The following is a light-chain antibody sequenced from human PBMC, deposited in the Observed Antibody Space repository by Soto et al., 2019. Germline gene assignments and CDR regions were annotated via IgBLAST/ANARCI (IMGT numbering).Light chain of an antibody. V-gene: IGLV1-47*01. CDR2: RNN. CDR1: SSNIGSNY. J-gene: IGLJ2*01. CDR3: AAWDDSLSGPRVV. Sequence: QSVLTQPPSASGTPGQRVTISCSGSSSNIGSNYVYWYQQLTGTAPKLLIYRNNQRPSGVPDRFSGSKSGTSASLAISGLRSEDEADYYCAAWDDSLSGPRVVFGGGTKVTVL.